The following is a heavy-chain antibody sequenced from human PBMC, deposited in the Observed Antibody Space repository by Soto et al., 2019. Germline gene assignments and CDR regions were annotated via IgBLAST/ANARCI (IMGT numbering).Heavy chain of an antibody. CDR3: ARDGAGAYGLGWFDP. J-gene: IGHJ5*02. D-gene: IGHD2-21*01. CDR2: IYHSGST. V-gene: IGHV4-31*03. Sequence: QVQLQESGPGLVKPSQTLSLTCTVSGDSMSRGGYYWNWLRQHPRKGLEWIGYIYHSGSTIYNPSLKSRVTISVDTSKNRLSLELSNVTAADTAVYYCARDGAGAYGLGWFDPWGQGILVTVSS. CDR1: GDSMSRGGYY.